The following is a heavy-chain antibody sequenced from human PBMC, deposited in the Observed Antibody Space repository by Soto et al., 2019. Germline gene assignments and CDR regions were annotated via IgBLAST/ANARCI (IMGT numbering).Heavy chain of an antibody. V-gene: IGHV1-69*13. CDR2: IIPIFGTA. CDR1: GGTFSSYA. CDR3: ATRVVVYHPGSPFDAFDI. Sequence: GASVKVSCKASGGTFSSYAISWVRQAPGQGLEWMGGIIPIFGTANYAQKFQGRVTITADESTSTAYMELSSLRSEDTAVYYCATRVVVYHPGSPFDAFDIWGQGTMVTVSS. J-gene: IGHJ3*02. D-gene: IGHD3-22*01.